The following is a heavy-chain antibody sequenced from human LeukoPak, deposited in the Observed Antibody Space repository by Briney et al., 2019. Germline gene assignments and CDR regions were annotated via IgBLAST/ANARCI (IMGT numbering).Heavy chain of an antibody. CDR1: GFTFSNAW. CDR3: TTDLTVLLRFGESPPGDY. D-gene: IGHD3-10*01. Sequence: GGSLRLSCAASGFTFSNAWMSWVRQAPGKGLEWVGRIKSKTDGGTTDYAAPVKGRFTISRDDAKNTMYLQMNILKTEDTAVYYCTTDLTVLLRFGESPPGDYWGQGTLVTVSS. V-gene: IGHV3-15*01. J-gene: IGHJ4*02. CDR2: IKSKTDGGTT.